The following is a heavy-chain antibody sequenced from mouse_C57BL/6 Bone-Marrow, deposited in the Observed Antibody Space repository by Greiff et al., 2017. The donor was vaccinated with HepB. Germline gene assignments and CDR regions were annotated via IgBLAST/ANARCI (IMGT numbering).Heavy chain of an antibody. J-gene: IGHJ3*01. CDR3: ARGGITTVPPWFAY. D-gene: IGHD1-1*01. Sequence: QVQLQQPGAELVRPGTSVKLSCKASGYTFTSYWMHWVKQRPGQGLEWIGVIDPSDSYTNYNQKFKGKATLTVDTSSSTAYMQLSSLTSEDSAVYYCARGGITTVPPWFAYWGQGTLVTVSA. V-gene: IGHV1-59*01. CDR1: GYTFTSYW. CDR2: IDPSDSYT.